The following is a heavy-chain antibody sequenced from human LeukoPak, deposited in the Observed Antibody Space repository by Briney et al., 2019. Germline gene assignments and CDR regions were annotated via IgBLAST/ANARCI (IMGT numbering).Heavy chain of an antibody. CDR2: ISAYNGNT. Sequence: AASVKASCKASGYTFTSYGISWVRQAPGQGLEWMGWISAYNGNTNYAQKLQGRVTMTTDTSTSTAYMELRSLRSDDTAVYYCASLTGGGNYYYYYMDVWGKGTTVTVSS. CDR1: GYTFTSYG. J-gene: IGHJ6*03. D-gene: IGHD7-27*01. V-gene: IGHV1-18*01. CDR3: ASLTGGGNYYYYYMDV.